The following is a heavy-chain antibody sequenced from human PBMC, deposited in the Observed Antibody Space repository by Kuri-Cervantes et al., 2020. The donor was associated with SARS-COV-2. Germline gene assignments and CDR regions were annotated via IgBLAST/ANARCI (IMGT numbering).Heavy chain of an antibody. CDR1: GYTFTGYY. CDR3: YCAPKGGFDS. J-gene: IGHJ4*02. V-gene: IGHV1-2*02. Sequence: ASVKVSCKASGYTFTGYYMHWVRQAPGQGLEWMGWINPNSGGTNYAQKFQGRVTMTRDTSTSTVYMELSSLTSEDTAIYYCYCAPKGGFDSWGQGSLVTVSS. D-gene: IGHD2-21*01. CDR2: INPNSGGT.